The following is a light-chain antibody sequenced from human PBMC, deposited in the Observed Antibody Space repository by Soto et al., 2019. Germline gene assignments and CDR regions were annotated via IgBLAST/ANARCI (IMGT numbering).Light chain of an antibody. V-gene: IGLV1-44*01. Sequence: QSVLTQPPSASGTPGQRVTISCSGSSSNIGSHTVNWYQQLPGTAPRLLIYSNTQRPSGVPDRFSGSKSGTSASLAISGLQSEYEADYYSAAWDDSLNGVVFGGGTKLTVL. J-gene: IGLJ2*01. CDR2: SNT. CDR1: SSNIGSHT. CDR3: AAWDDSLNGVV.